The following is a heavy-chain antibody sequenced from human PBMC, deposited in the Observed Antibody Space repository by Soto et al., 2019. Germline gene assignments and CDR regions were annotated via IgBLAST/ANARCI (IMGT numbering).Heavy chain of an antibody. D-gene: IGHD5-18*01. V-gene: IGHV1-46*01. CDR1: GYTFTSYY. Sequence: GASVKVSCKASGYTFTSYYMHWVRQAPGQGLEWKGKINPSGGSTIYAQKFQGRVTMTRDTSTSTVYMKLSSLRSEDTVVYYCAREIHTAMALNFDYWGQGTLVTVSS. J-gene: IGHJ4*02. CDR2: INPSGGST. CDR3: AREIHTAMALNFDY.